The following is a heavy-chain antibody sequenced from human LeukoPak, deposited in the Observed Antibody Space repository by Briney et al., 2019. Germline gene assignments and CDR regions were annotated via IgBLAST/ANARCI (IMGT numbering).Heavy chain of an antibody. CDR3: ARVSPYGPFDY. D-gene: IGHD3-10*01. CDR2: IYYSGST. CDR1: GGSISSHY. V-gene: IGHV4-59*11. Sequence: ASETLSLTCTVSGGSISSHYWSWIRQPPGKGLEWIGYIYYSGSTNYNPSLKSRVTISVDTSKNQFSLKLSSVTAADTAVYYCARVSPYGPFDYWGQGTLVTVSS. J-gene: IGHJ4*02.